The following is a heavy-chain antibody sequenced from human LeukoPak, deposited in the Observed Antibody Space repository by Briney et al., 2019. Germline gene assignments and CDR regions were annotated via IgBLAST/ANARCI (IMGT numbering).Heavy chain of an antibody. CDR3: ARAIGDIVVVPAWFDY. CDR1: GFTFSSYS. Sequence: GGSLRLSCAASGFTFSSYSMNWVRQAPGKGLEWVSSISSSSSYIYYADSAKGRFTISRDNAKNSLYLQMNSLRAEDTAVYYCARAIGDIVVVPAWFDYWGQGTLVTVSS. D-gene: IGHD2-2*01. CDR2: ISSSSSYI. V-gene: IGHV3-21*01. J-gene: IGHJ4*02.